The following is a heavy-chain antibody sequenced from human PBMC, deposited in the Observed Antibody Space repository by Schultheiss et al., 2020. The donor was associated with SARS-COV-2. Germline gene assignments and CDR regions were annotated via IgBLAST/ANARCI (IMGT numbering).Heavy chain of an antibody. CDR1: GYTFTSYD. Sequence: GGSLRLSCKASGYTFTSYDINWVRQATGQGLEWMGWMNPNSGNTGYAQKFQGRVTMTTDTSTSTAYMELRSLRSDDTAVYYCARDDLAAGGYYYGMDVWGQGTTVTVSS. V-gene: IGHV1-8*01. CDR2: MNPNSGNT. D-gene: IGHD6-13*01. J-gene: IGHJ6*02. CDR3: ARDDLAAGGYYYGMDV.